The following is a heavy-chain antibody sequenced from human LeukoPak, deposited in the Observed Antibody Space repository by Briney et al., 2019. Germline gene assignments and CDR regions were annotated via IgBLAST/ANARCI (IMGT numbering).Heavy chain of an antibody. V-gene: IGHV4-34*01. D-gene: IGHD5-18*01. CDR1: GGSFSGYY. J-gene: IGHJ4*02. CDR3: ARGTLKYPGGYSYGLAF. Sequence: SETLSLTCAVYGGSFSGYYWSWIRQPPGKGLEWIGEINHSGSTNDNPSLKSRVTISVDTSKNQFSLKLSSVTAADTAVYYCARGTLKYPGGYSYGLAFWGQGTLVTVSS. CDR2: INHSGST.